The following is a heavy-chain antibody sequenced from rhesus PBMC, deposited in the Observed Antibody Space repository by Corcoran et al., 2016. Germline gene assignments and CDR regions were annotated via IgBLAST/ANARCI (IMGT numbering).Heavy chain of an antibody. Sequence: QLQLQESGPGLVKPSETLSLTCAVSGYSISSGYGWTWIRQPPGTGLQWIGYISERGSPSYNPYLKSRGTISLDTSKNQFALTLSSVTASHTAVYYCARDPYGSSYYFDSWGQGVLVTVSS. J-gene: IGHJ4*01. CDR3: ARDPYGSSYYFDS. CDR1: GYSISSGYG. CDR2: ISERGSP. D-gene: IGHD4-29*01. V-gene: IGHV4-122*02.